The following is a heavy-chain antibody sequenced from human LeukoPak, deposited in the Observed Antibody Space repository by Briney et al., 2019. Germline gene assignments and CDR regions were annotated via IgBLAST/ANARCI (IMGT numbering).Heavy chain of an antibody. V-gene: IGHV1-69*13. CDR2: IIPRFGKA. D-gene: IGHD5-24*01. J-gene: IGHJ4*02. Sequence: GASVKVSCKTSGIIFSRDGITWVRQAPGQGLEWKGGIIPRFGKANYPQKFQGRITITADESTSTAYMELSSLRSEDTAVYFCARVQMATTINNFYFDYWGPGTLVTVSS. CDR1: GIIFSRDG. CDR3: ARVQMATTINNFYFDY.